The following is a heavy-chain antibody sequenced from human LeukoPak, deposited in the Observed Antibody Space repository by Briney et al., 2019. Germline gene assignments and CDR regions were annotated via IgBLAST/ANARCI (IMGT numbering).Heavy chain of an antibody. D-gene: IGHD6-19*01. V-gene: IGHV3-23*01. CDR2: ISGSGGST. CDR3: AKGLRGSELDY. Sequence: GGSLRLSCAASGFTFSSYAMSWVRQAPGKGLEWVSAISGSGGSTYYADSVKGRFTISRDNSKNTLYLHLNSLRVEDTAMYYCAKGLRGSELDYWGQGALVTVSS. CDR1: GFTFSSYA. J-gene: IGHJ4*02.